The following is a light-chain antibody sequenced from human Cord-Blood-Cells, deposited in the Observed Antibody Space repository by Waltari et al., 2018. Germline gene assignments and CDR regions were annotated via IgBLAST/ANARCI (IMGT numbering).Light chain of an antibody. V-gene: IGKV3-20*01. CDR2: GAS. CDR1: QSVSSSY. Sequence: DIVLTQSPGTLSLSPGERATLSCRASQSVSSSYLAWYQQKPGQATRLLIYGASSRATGIPDRFSGSGSGTDFTLTISRLEPEDFAVYYCQQYGSSPPYTFGQGTKLEIK. J-gene: IGKJ2*01. CDR3: QQYGSSPPYT.